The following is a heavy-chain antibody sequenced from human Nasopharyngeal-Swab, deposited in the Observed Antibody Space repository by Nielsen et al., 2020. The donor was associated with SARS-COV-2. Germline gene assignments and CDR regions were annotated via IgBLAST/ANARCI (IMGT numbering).Heavy chain of an antibody. J-gene: IGHJ5*02. CDR1: GGSISSYY. CDR3: ARDQVYCSGGSCYPYNWFDP. CDR2: INHSGST. Sequence: GSLRLSCTVSGGSISSYYWSWIRQPPGKGLEWIGEINHSGSTNYNPSLKSRVTISVDTSKNQFSLKLSSVTAADTAVYYCARDQVYCSGGSCYPYNWFDPWGQGTLVTVSS. D-gene: IGHD2-15*01. V-gene: IGHV4-59*01.